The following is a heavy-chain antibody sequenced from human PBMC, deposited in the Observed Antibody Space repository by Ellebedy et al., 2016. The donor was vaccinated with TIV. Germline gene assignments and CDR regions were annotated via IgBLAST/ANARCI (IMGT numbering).Heavy chain of an antibody. CDR3: ARGVLSGY. D-gene: IGHD2/OR15-2a*01. V-gene: IGHV3-53*01. CDR2: IYSGGST. Sequence: PGGSLRLSCAASGFTVRNNYISWVRQAPGKGLEWFSVIYSGGSTYYADSVKGRFTISRDNSKNTVYLQMNSLRAEDTAVYYCARGVLSGYWGQGTLVTVSS. CDR1: GFTVRNNY. J-gene: IGHJ4*02.